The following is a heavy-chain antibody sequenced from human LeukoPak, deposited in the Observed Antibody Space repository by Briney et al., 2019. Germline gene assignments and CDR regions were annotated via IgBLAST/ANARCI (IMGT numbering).Heavy chain of an antibody. CDR3: ARDYYGSGGGPGPNFDL. CDR2: IIPILGIA. D-gene: IGHD3-10*01. Sequence: GASVKVSCKASGGTFSSYAISWVRQAPGQGLEWMGRIIPILGIANYAQKFQGRVTITADKSTSTAYMELSSLRSEDTAVYYCARDYYGSGGGPGPNFDLWGRGTLVTVSS. V-gene: IGHV1-69*04. J-gene: IGHJ2*01. CDR1: GGTFSSYA.